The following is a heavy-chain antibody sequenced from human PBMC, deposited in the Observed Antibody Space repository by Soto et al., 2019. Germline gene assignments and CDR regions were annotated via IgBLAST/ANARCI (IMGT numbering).Heavy chain of an antibody. CDR3: LWDDYGDYEFYS. CDR1: GGSISSGGYY. V-gene: IGHV4-31*03. J-gene: IGHJ5*01. D-gene: IGHD4-17*01. Sequence: SETLSHTCTVSGGSISSGGYYWSWIRQHPGKGLEWIGYIYYSGSTYYNPSLKSRVTISVDTSKNQFSLKLSSVTAADTAVYYCLWDDYGDYEFYSRGQRTPVPVSS. CDR2: IYYSGST.